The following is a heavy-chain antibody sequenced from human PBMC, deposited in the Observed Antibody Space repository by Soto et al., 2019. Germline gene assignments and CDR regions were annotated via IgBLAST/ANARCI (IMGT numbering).Heavy chain of an antibody. CDR2: IKQDGSEK. V-gene: IGHV3-7*01. Sequence: PGGSLRLSCAASGFTFSSYWMSWVRQAPGKGLEWVANIKQDGSEKYYVDSVKGRFTISRDNAKNSLYLQMNSLRAEDTAVYYCASAPPNVAGTRHYYYYGMDVWGQGTTVTVSS. CDR3: ASAPPNVAGTRHYYYYGMDV. CDR1: GFTFSSYW. J-gene: IGHJ6*02. D-gene: IGHD6-13*01.